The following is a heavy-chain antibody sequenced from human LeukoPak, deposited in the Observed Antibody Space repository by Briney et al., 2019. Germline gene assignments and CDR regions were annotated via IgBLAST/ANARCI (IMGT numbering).Heavy chain of an antibody. CDR1: GGSISSGGYY. CDR2: INHSGST. V-gene: IGHV4-39*07. Sequence: PSETLSLTCTVSGGSISSGGYYWSWIRQPPGKGLEWIGEINHSGSTNYNPSLKSRVTISVDTSKNQFSLKLSSVTAADTAVYYCARRSFRVYQLLPQRIWFDPWAREPWSPSPQ. CDR3: ARRSFRVYQLLPQRIWFDP. J-gene: IGHJ5*02. D-gene: IGHD2-2*01.